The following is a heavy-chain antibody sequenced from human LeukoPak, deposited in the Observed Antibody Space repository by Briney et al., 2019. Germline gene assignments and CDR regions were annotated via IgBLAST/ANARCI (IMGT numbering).Heavy chain of an antibody. Sequence: SETLSLTCAVYGGSFSGYYWSWIRQPPGKGLEWIGEINHSGSTNYNPSLKSRVTISVDTSKNQFSLKLSSVTAADTAVYYCARWGGGSYYDFDYWGQGTLVTVSS. CDR2: INHSGST. CDR3: ARWGGGSYYDFDY. CDR1: GGSFSGYY. J-gene: IGHJ4*02. V-gene: IGHV4-34*01. D-gene: IGHD1-26*01.